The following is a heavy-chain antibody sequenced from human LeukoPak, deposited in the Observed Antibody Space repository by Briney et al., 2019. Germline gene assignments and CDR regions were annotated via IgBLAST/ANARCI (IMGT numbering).Heavy chain of an antibody. CDR2: IYPGDSDT. CDR1: GYSFTSYW. CDR3: ASRVGSSSWFFDY. D-gene: IGHD6-13*01. V-gene: IGHV5-51*01. Sequence: GESLKISCKGSGYSFTSYWIAWVRQMPGKGLEWMGIIYPGDSDTRYSPSFQGQVTISADKSISTAYLQWSSLKASDTAMYYCASRVGSSSWFFDYWGQGTLVTVSS. J-gene: IGHJ4*02.